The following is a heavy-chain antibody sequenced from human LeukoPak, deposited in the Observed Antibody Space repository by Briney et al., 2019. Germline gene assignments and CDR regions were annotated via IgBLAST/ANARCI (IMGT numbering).Heavy chain of an antibody. J-gene: IGHJ5*02. CDR3: ASVHTTSGWFDP. V-gene: IGHV6-1*01. Sequence: QTLSLTCAISGDSVPSNSATWNWIRQSPSRGLEWLGRTYYRSKWHNDYAVSVKSRITFNPDTSKNQFSLQLNSVTPEDTAVYYCASVHTTSGWFDPWGQGTLVTVSS. D-gene: IGHD1-14*01. CDR2: TYYRSKWHN. CDR1: GDSVPSNSAT.